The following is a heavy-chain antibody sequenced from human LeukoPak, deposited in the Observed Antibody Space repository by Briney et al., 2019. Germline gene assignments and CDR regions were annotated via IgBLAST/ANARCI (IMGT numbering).Heavy chain of an antibody. CDR1: GGSISSSSYY. CDR2: IYYSGST. Sequence: SETLSLTCTVSGGSISSSSYYWGWIRQPPGKGLEWIGSIYYSGSTYYNPSLKSRVTISVDTSKNQFSLKLSSVTAADTAVYYCARYSSGPNTPIDYWGQGTLVTVSS. V-gene: IGHV4-39*07. J-gene: IGHJ4*02. D-gene: IGHD6-19*01. CDR3: ARYSSGPNTPIDY.